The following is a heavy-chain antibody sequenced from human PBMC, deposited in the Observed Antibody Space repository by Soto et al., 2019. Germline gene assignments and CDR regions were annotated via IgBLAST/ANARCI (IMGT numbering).Heavy chain of an antibody. CDR2: ISSSSSYI. V-gene: IGHV3-21*04. J-gene: IGHJ2*01. CDR1: EFTFSSYN. CDR3: ARDRKAYWHFDL. Sequence: EVQLVESGGGLVKPGGSLRLCCAASEFTFSSYNMNWVRQAPGKGLEWVSSISSSSSYIYYADSVKGRFTISRDNAKNSLYLQMNSLRAEDTAVYYCARDRKAYWHFDLWGRGTLVTVSS.